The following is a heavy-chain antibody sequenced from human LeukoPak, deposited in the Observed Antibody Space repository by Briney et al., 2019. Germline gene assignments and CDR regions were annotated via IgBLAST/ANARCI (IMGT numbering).Heavy chain of an antibody. J-gene: IGHJ5*02. D-gene: IGHD3-10*01. CDR1: GFTFDDYA. V-gene: IGHV3-9*01. CDR2: ISWNSGSI. Sequence: GGSLRLSCAASGFTFDDYAMHWVRQAPGKGLEWVSGISWNSGSIGYADSVKGRFTISRDNSKNTLYLQMNSLRAEDTAVYYCARSPYYGLGSYYGFPEEFDPWGQGTLVTVSS. CDR3: ARSPYYGLGSYYGFPEEFDP.